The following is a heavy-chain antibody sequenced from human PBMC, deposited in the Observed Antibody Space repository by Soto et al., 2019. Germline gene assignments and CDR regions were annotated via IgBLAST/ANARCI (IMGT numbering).Heavy chain of an antibody. Sequence: GASVKVSCKVSGYTLTELSMHWVRQAPGKGLEWMGGFDPEDGEIIYAQKFQGRVTMTEDTSTDTAYMELSSLRSEDTAVYYCATVGRITIFGVVIRYNWFDPWGQGTLVTVSS. D-gene: IGHD3-3*01. CDR1: GYTLTELS. CDR3: ATVGRITIFGVVIRYNWFDP. J-gene: IGHJ5*02. V-gene: IGHV1-24*01. CDR2: FDPEDGEI.